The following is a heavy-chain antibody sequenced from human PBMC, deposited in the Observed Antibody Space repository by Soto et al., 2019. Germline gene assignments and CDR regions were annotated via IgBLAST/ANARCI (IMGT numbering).Heavy chain of an antibody. CDR1: GYTVTDYY. J-gene: IGHJ4*02. D-gene: IGHD1-26*01. CDR3: ERDDYGIYPY. CDR2: IDPKNGGT. V-gene: IGHV1-2*02. Sequence: QVQLVQSGTEVKKPGASVKVSCQASGYTVTDYYIHWVRQAPGQGLEWMGWIDPKNGGTIYAQKFQDRVTMTRDTSISTAYMDLSRLTSDDTALYYCERDDYGIYPYWGQGTLVTVSS.